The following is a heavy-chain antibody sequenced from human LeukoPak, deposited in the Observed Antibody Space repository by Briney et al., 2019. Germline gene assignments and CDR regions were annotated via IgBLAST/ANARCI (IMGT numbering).Heavy chain of an antibody. J-gene: IGHJ5*02. CDR2: ISYSGSA. V-gene: IGHV4-59*01. CDR3: ARTHSSSLIWFDP. CDR1: DDSISDYY. D-gene: IGHD6-13*01. Sequence: PSETLSLTCTVSDDSISDYYWSWIRQPPGQGLEWIGYISYSGSANYNPSLKSRVTISLDTSKNQFSLKLTSVTTADTAVFYCARTHSSSLIWFDPWGQGTLVIVPS.